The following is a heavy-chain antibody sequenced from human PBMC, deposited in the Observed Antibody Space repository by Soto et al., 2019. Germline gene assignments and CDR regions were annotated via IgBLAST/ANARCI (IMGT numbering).Heavy chain of an antibody. Sequence: GGSLRLSCEASGFTFSSYAMSWVRQAPGKGLEWVSAISGSAGSTYYADSVKGRFTNSRDNSKNTLYLQMNSLRAEDTAVYYCAKHRSVVGADAFDIWGQGTMVTVSS. CDR2: ISGSAGST. J-gene: IGHJ3*02. CDR3: AKHRSVVGADAFDI. V-gene: IGHV3-23*01. D-gene: IGHD1-26*01. CDR1: GFTFSSYA.